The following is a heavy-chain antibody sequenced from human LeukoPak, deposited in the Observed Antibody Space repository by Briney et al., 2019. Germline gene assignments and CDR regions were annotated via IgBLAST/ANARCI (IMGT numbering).Heavy chain of an antibody. CDR3: ARSTPVPQGEIVVVPAAIRSPVDY. D-gene: IGHD2-2*02. CDR1: GDSVSSNSAA. CDR2: TYYRSKWYN. Sequence: PSQTLSLTCAISGDSVSSNSAAWNWIRQSPSRGLEWLGRTYYRSKWYNDYAVSVKSRITINPDTSKNQFSLQLNSVTPEDTAVYYCARSTPVPQGEIVVVPAAIRSPVDYWGQGTLVTVSS. V-gene: IGHV6-1*01. J-gene: IGHJ4*02.